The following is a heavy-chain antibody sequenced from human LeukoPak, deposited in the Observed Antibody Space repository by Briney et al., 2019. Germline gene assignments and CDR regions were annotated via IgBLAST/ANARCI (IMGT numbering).Heavy chain of an antibody. Sequence: SETLSLTCTVSGGSISSYYWSWIRQPPGKGLEWVGYIYYSGSTKYNPSLKSRVTISLDTSKSHFSLNLNSVTAADTAVYYCARLGPGYSSSWSNDAFAIWGQGTMVTVSS. CDR1: GGSISSYY. V-gene: IGHV4-59*08. J-gene: IGHJ3*02. CDR2: IYYSGST. D-gene: IGHD6-13*01. CDR3: ARLGPGYSSSWSNDAFAI.